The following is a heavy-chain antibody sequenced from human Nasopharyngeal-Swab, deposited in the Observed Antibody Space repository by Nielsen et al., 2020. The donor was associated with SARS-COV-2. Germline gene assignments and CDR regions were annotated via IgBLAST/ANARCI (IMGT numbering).Heavy chain of an antibody. V-gene: IGHV4-59*01. CDR3: ARDGSLSLLDAFDI. CDR2: IYYSGST. Sequence: SETLSLTCTVSGGSISSYYWSWIRQPPGKGLEWIGYIYYSGSTNYNPSLKSRVTISVDTSKHQFSLKLSSVTAADTAVYYCARDGSLSLLDAFDIWGQGTMVTVSS. CDR1: GGSISSYY. J-gene: IGHJ3*02. D-gene: IGHD2-21*01.